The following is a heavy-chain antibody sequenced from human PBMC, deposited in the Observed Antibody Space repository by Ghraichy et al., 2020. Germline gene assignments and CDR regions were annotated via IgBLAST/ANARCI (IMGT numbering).Heavy chain of an antibody. V-gene: IGHV3-11*01. CDR1: GFTFSDYY. J-gene: IGHJ4*02. Sequence: GGSLRLSCAASGFTFSDYYMTWIRQVPGKGLEWVSYISSSGATIYYADSVKGRFTISRDNAKNSLYLQLNSLRAEDTAVYYCARDTGFGEYFDYWGQGTLVTVSS. D-gene: IGHD3-10*01. CDR3: ARDTGFGEYFDY. CDR2: ISSSGATI.